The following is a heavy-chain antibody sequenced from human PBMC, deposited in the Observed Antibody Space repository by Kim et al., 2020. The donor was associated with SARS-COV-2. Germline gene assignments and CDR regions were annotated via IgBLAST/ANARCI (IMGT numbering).Heavy chain of an antibody. CDR2: IGTDGDT. Sequence: GGSLRLSCAASGFTFSSYDMHWVRQATGKGLEWVSAIGTDGDTYYPGSGKGRFTISKRNAKNSLYLQMNSLRAGDTAVYYCARAYSSSWYPYYYYMDVWGKGTTVTVSS. CDR1: GFTFSSYD. V-gene: IGHV3-13*01. CDR3: ARAYSSSWYPYYYYMDV. D-gene: IGHD6-13*01. J-gene: IGHJ6*03.